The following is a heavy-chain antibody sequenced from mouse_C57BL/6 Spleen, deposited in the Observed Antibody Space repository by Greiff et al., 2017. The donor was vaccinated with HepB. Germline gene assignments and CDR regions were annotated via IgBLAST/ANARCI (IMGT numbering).Heavy chain of an antibody. Sequence: EVQVVESEGGLVQPGSSMKLSCTASGFTFSDYYMAWVRQVPEKGLEWVANINYDGSSTYYLDSLKSRFIISRDNAKNILYLQMSSLKSEDTATYYCARAITRYAMDYWGQGTSVTVSS. J-gene: IGHJ4*01. D-gene: IGHD1-2*01. V-gene: IGHV5-16*01. CDR3: ARAITRYAMDY. CDR2: INYDGSST. CDR1: GFTFSDYY.